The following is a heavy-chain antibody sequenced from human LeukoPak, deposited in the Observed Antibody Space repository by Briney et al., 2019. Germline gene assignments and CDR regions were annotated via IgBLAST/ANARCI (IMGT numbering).Heavy chain of an antibody. J-gene: IGHJ2*01. Sequence: SETLSLTCTVSGGSISSNNYYWGWIRQPPGKGLEWIGSLYYSGSTYYNPSLKSRVTISVDTSKNQFSLKLSSVTAADTAVYYCARKVSRGYWYFDLWGRGTLVTVSS. CDR3: ARKVSRGYWYFDL. V-gene: IGHV4-39*07. CDR1: GGSISSNNYY. CDR2: LYYSGST. D-gene: IGHD5-12*01.